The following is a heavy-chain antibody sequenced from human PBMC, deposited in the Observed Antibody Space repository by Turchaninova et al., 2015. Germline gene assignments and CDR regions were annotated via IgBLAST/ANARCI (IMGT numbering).Heavy chain of an antibody. CDR2: IRIKTSGGTT. CDR1: GFTFGYYA. D-gene: IGHD5-18*01. CDR3: TRGYTYGPEN. J-gene: IGHJ4*02. Sequence: EVQLVESGGGLVQQGRALRLFCTGSGFTFGYYAMSWFRQDPGKGREGLSFIRIKTSGGTTEYAASVRGRFTISRDDSKSIAYLQMNSLKTEDTAVYYCTRGYTYGPENWGQGTLVTVSS. V-gene: IGHV3-49*03.